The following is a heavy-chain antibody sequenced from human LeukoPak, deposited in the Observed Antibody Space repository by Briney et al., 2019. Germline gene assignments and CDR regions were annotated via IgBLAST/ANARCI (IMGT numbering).Heavy chain of an antibody. D-gene: IGHD2-2*01. V-gene: IGHV3-33*06. CDR3: AKDKVPAASLFDY. CDR1: GFTFSSYG. J-gene: IGHJ4*02. Sequence: GGSLRLSCAASGFTFSSYGMHWVRQAPGKGLEWVAVIWYDGSSKYYADSVKGRFTISRDNSKNTLYLQMNSLRAEDTAVYYCAKDKVPAASLFDYWGQGTLVTVSS. CDR2: IWYDGSSK.